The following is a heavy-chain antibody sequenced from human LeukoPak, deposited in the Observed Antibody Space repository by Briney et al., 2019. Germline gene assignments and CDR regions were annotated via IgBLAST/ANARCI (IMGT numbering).Heavy chain of an antibody. J-gene: IGHJ4*02. Sequence: GGPLRLSCTASGFTFNNYAMYWVRQAPRKGLEWVAGIFGSGGSAHYADSVKGRFTIPRDNSENTVYLQMDSLRGEDTAVYYCTKTTTGYSSGQYPGWPADHWGQGALVTVSS. D-gene: IGHD3-22*01. V-gene: IGHV3-23*01. CDR1: GFTFNNYA. CDR2: IFGSGGSA. CDR3: TKTTTGYSSGQYPGWPADH.